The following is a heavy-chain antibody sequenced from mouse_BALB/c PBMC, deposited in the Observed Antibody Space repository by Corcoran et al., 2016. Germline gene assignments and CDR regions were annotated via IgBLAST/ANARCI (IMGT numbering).Heavy chain of an antibody. CDR2: ISCYNGAT. J-gene: IGHJ1*01. V-gene: IGHV1S34*01. Sequence: LVKTGASVKISCKASGYSFTGYYMHWVKQSHGKSLEWIGYISCYNGATSYNQKFKGKATITADTSSNTAYLQLSSLTSGDTAVYYCANWDWYFDVWGAGTTVTVSS. CDR3: ANWDWYFDV. CDR1: GYSFTGYY. D-gene: IGHD4-1*01.